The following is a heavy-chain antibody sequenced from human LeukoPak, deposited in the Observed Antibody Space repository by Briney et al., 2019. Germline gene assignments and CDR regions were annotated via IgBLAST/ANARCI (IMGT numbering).Heavy chain of an antibody. Sequence: GGSLRLSCAASGFNFSSYEMNWVRQAPGKGLEWVSYISNTDETRTYADSVKGRFTIPRDNARNSLHLEMNSLRAEDTAVYYCAREIVSAVAGNFDYWGQGTLVTVSS. CDR2: ISNTDETR. D-gene: IGHD6-19*01. CDR3: AREIVSAVAGNFDY. CDR1: GFNFSSYE. V-gene: IGHV3-48*03. J-gene: IGHJ4*02.